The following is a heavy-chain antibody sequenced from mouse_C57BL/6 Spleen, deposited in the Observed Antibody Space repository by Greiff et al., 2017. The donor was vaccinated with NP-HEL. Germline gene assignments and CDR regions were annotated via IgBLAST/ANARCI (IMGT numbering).Heavy chain of an antibody. CDR2: INPSTGGT. V-gene: IGHV1-42*01. Sequence: EVQLVESGPELVKPGASVKISCKASGYSFTGYYMNWVKQSPEKSLEWIGEINPSTGGTTYNQKFKAKATLTVDKSSSTAYMQLKSLTSEDSAVYYCAGNDYFDYWGQGTTLTVSS. CDR3: AGNDYFDY. CDR1: GYSFTGYY. J-gene: IGHJ2*01.